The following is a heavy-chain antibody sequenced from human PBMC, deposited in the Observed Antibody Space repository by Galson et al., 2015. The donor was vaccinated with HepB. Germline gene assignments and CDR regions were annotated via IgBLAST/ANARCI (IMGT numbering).Heavy chain of an antibody. V-gene: IGHV4-39*01. CDR2: IYYSGST. D-gene: IGHD2-2*01. J-gene: IGHJ4*02. CDR3: ARHLRGYCSSPSCHSEY. Sequence: LTCTVSGGSISSSSYSWGWIRQPPGKGLEWIGSIYYSGSTYYNPSLKSRVTMSVDTSKNQFSLKLSSVTAADMAVYYCARHLRGYCSSPSCHSEYWGQGTLVTVSS. CDR1: GGSISSSSYS.